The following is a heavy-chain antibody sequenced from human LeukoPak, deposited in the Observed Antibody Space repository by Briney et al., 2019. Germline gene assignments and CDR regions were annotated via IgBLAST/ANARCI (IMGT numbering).Heavy chain of an antibody. J-gene: IGHJ6*02. D-gene: IGHD2-2*01. Sequence: GGSLRLSCAASGFTFSSYGMHWVRQAPGKGLEWVAVISYDGSNKYYADSVKGRFTISRDNSKNTLYLQMNSLRAEDTAMYYCAKDWLYCSSTSCPTPYYYYGMDVWGQGTTVTVSS. CDR3: AKDWLYCSSTSCPTPYYYYGMDV. CDR1: GFTFSSYG. V-gene: IGHV3-30*18. CDR2: ISYDGSNK.